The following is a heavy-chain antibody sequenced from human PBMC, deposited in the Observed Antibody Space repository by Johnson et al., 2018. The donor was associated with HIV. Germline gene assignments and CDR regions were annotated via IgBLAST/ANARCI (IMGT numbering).Heavy chain of an antibody. CDR1: GFTFRSYA. Sequence: QVQLVESGGGVVQPGKSLRLSCVASGFTFRSYAMHWVRQAPGKGLEWVTLISYDENNKLYADSVKGRFTISRDNSKNTLYLQMNSLRAEDTAVYFCARDGDYYDSNGGGAFDIWGQGTMVTVSS. D-gene: IGHD3-22*01. V-gene: IGHV3-30*04. CDR2: ISYDENNK. CDR3: ARDGDYYDSNGGGAFDI. J-gene: IGHJ3*02.